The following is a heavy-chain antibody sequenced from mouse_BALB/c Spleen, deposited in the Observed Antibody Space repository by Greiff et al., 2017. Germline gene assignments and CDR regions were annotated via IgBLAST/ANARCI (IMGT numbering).Heavy chain of an antibody. Sequence: VQLQQSGAELVKPGASVKMSCKAFGYSFTTYPMEWMKQNHGKSLEWIGNFHPYNDDTKYNEKFKGKATLTVEKSSSTVYLELSRLTSDDSAVYYCARGGLRRGNYFDYWGQGTTLTVSS. CDR3: ARGGLRRGNYFDY. CDR2: FHPYNDDT. V-gene: IGHV1-47*01. CDR1: GYSFTTYP. J-gene: IGHJ2*01. D-gene: IGHD2-4*01.